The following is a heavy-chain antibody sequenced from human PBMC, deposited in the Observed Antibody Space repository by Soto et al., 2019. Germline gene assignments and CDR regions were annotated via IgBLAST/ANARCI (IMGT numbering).Heavy chain of an antibody. CDR1: GGFISSGDYY. V-gene: IGHV4-39*07. CDR2: IYHSGST. Sequence: PSETLSLTFTVSGGFISSGDYYWSWIRKPPGKGLEWIAEIYHSGSTNYNPSLKSRLTISVDKSKNQFSLKLSSVTAADTAVYYCARSPDSSGYYPRRYYYGMDVWGQGTTVT. J-gene: IGHJ6*02. D-gene: IGHD3-22*01. CDR3: ARSPDSSGYYPRRYYYGMDV.